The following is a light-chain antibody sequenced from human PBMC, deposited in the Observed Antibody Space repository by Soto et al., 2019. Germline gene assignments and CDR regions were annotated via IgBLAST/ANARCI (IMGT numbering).Light chain of an antibody. V-gene: IGLV2-14*03. J-gene: IGLJ1*01. CDR1: SSDVGGYKS. CDR2: DDS. Sequence: QSVLTQPASVSGSPGQSITISCTGTSSDVGGYKSVAWYQQHPGKAPKLMMYDDSDRPLGVSNRFSGSKSGNTASLTISGLHAEDEADYYCRSYTRSSTRVFGAGTKLTVL. CDR3: RSYTRSSTRV.